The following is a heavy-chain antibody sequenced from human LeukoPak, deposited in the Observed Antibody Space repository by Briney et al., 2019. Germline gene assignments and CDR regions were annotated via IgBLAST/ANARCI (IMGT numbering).Heavy chain of an antibody. V-gene: IGHV1-18*01. Sequence: ASVKVSCKASGYTFTSYGISWVRRAPGQGLEWMGWISAYNGNTNYAQKPQGRVTMTTDTSTSTAYMELRSLRSDDTAVYYCASGRFLEWLPGIYRYYGMDVWGQGTTVTVSS. CDR1: GYTFTSYG. J-gene: IGHJ6*02. CDR2: ISAYNGNT. CDR3: ASGRFLEWLPGIYRYYGMDV. D-gene: IGHD3-3*01.